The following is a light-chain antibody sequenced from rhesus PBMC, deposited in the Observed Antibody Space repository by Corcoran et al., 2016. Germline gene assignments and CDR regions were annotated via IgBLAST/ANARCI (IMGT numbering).Light chain of an antibody. CDR1: QGISSW. Sequence: DIQMTQSPSSLPASVGDTVTITCRASQGISSWLAWYQQKPGKAPKLLINKASSLQSGVPSRLSGSGSGTDFTLTISSLQSEDFATYYCQQYSSRLTFGGGTKVELK. J-gene: IGKJ4*01. CDR2: KAS. V-gene: IGKV1-22*01. CDR3: QQYSSRLT.